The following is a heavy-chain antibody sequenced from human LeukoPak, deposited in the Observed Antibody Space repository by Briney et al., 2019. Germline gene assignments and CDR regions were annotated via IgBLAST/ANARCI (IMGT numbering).Heavy chain of an antibody. CDR3: ARDDYGGTFDAFDI. CDR1: GFTFSYYE. D-gene: IGHD4-17*01. J-gene: IGHJ3*02. CDR2: IGSGGSI. V-gene: IGHV3-48*03. Sequence: GGSLRLSCAASGFTFSYYEMNWVRQAPGKGLEWVSYIGSGGSIYYADSVRGRFTSSRDNAKKSLYLQMNSLRVEDTAVYYCARDDYGGTFDAFDIWGQGAMVTVSS.